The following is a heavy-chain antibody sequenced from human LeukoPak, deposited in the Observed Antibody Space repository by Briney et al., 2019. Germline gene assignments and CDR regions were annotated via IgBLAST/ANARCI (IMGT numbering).Heavy chain of an antibody. CDR1: GGTFSSYA. CDR3: SYSADSSGYLD. Sequence: SVKVSCKASGGTFSSYAISWVRQAPGQGLEWMGGIIPIFGTANYAQKVQGRVTITTDESTSTAYMELSSLRSEDTAVYYCSYSADSSGYLDWGQGTLVTVSS. D-gene: IGHD3-22*01. CDR2: IIPIFGTA. J-gene: IGHJ4*02. V-gene: IGHV1-69*05.